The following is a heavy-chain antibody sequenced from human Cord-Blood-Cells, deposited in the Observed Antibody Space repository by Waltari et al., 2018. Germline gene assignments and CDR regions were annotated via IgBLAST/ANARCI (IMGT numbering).Heavy chain of an antibody. V-gene: IGHV3-73*02. D-gene: IGHD2-2*01. CDR1: GFTFSGSA. CDR2: IRSKANSYAT. Sequence: EVQLVESGGGLVQPGGSLKLSCAASGFTFSGSAMQWVRQASGKGLEWVGRIRSKANSYATAYAASVKGRFTISRDDSKNTAYLQMNSLKTEDTAVYYCTGESTSLYGMDVWGQGTTVTVSS. J-gene: IGHJ6*02. CDR3: TGESTSLYGMDV.